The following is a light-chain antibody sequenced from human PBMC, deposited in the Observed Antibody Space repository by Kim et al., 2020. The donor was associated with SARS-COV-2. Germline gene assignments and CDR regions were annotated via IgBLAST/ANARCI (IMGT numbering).Light chain of an antibody. J-gene: IGLJ2*01. CDR1: SLRINY. V-gene: IGLV3-19*01. CDR3: DSRDSSGDRVL. CDR2: GQN. Sequence: SSELTQDPAVSVALGQTVRITCQGDSLRINYASWYQQKPGQAPVLVLYGQNNRPSGIPDRFSGSTSGNTASLTITGAQAEDEADFYCDSRDSSGDRVLFGGGTKLTVL.